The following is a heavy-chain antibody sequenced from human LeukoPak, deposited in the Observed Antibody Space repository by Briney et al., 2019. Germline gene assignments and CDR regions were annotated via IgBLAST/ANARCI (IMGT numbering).Heavy chain of an antibody. D-gene: IGHD3-10*01. J-gene: IGHJ2*01. CDR2: FDPEDGET. V-gene: IGHV1-24*01. Sequence: ASVKVSCKVSGYTLTELSMHWVRQAPGKGLEWMGGFDPEDGETIYAQKFQGRVTMTEDTSTDTAYMELSSLRSEDTAVYYCATDRGYYGSTSGDPWGRGTLVIVSS. CDR1: GYTLTELS. CDR3: ATDRGYYGSTSGDP.